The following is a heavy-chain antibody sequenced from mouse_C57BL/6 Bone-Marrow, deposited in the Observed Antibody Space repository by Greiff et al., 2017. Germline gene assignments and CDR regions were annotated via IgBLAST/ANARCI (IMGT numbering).Heavy chain of an antibody. CDR1: GYTFTSYW. D-gene: IGHD1-1*01. CDR3: ARVTTVVATSPYYFDY. Sequence: VQLQQPGAELVKPGASVKLSCKASGYTFTSYWMQWVKQRPGQGLEWIGEIDPSDSYTNYNQKFKGKATLTVDTSSSTAYMQLSSLTSEDSAVYYCARVTTVVATSPYYFDYWGQGTTLTVSS. V-gene: IGHV1-50*01. CDR2: IDPSDSYT. J-gene: IGHJ2*01.